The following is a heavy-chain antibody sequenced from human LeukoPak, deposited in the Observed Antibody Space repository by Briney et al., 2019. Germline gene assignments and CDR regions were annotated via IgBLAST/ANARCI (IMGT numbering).Heavy chain of an antibody. CDR1: GGSISSGGYY. J-gene: IGHJ4*02. Sequence: SETLSLTFTVSGGSISSGGYYWSWIRQHPGKGLEWIGYIYYSGSTYYNPSLKSRVTISVDTSKNQFSLKLSSVTAADTAVYYCARAGGFFSPFGYWGQGTLVTVSS. D-gene: IGHD3-3*01. CDR2: IYYSGST. CDR3: ARAGGFFSPFGY. V-gene: IGHV4-31*03.